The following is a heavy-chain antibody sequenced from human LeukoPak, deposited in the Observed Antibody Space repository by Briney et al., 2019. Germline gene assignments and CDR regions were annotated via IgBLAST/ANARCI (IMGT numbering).Heavy chain of an antibody. CDR1: GGTFSSYA. CDR3: ARGSADHMVRGVIIWQGNWFDP. CDR2: MNPNSGNT. Sequence: ASVKVSCKASGGTFSSYAINWVGQASGQGLEWMGWMNPNSGNTGYAQKFQGRVTMTRDTSTNTAYMELSSRRSEDTAVYYCARGSADHMVRGVIIWQGNWFDPWGQGTLVTVSS. V-gene: IGHV1-8*02. J-gene: IGHJ5*02. D-gene: IGHD3-10*01.